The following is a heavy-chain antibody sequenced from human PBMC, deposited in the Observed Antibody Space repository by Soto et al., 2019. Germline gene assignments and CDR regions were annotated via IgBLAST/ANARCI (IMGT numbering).Heavy chain of an antibody. V-gene: IGHV1-69*02. CDR2: IIPILGIA. CDR1: GGTFSSYT. J-gene: IGHJ6*01. D-gene: IGHD3-10*01. CDR3: ASSYYYGSGSYYNEETRNYYYGMDV. Sequence: QVQLVQSGAEVKKPGSSVKVSCKASGGTFSSYTISWVRQAPGQGLEWMGRIIPILGIANYAQKFQGRVTITADKSTSTAYMELSSLRSEDTAVYYCASSYYYGSGSYYNEETRNYYYGMDVW.